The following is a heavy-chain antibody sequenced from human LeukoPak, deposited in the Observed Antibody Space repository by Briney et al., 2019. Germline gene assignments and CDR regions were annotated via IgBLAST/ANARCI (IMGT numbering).Heavy chain of an antibody. CDR2: IYNSGGT. D-gene: IGHD6-13*01. Sequence: SETLSLTCTVSSGSISSYYWSWIRQPPGKGLEWIGDIYNSGGTNYNPSLKSRVTISTDTSKNQFSLRLSSVTAADTAVYYCARDRSSRAYGMDVWGQGTTVTVSS. J-gene: IGHJ6*02. CDR3: ARDRSSRAYGMDV. V-gene: IGHV4-59*01. CDR1: SGSISSYY.